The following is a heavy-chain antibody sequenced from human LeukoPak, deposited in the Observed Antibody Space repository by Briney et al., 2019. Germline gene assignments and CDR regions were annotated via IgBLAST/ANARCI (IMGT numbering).Heavy chain of an antibody. CDR3: ARAEYGGNRGSFDI. V-gene: IGHV1-18*01. D-gene: IGHD4-23*01. J-gene: IGHJ3*02. CDR1: GYTFTSYC. Sequence: ASVKVSCKASGYTFTSYCIIWVRQAPGHGVEWMGWSNGYNSNTNYTQKLQGRVTMTKDTSTSTAYMELRSLRSDDTAVYSCARAEYGGNRGSFDIWGQGTMVTVSS. CDR2: SNGYNSNT.